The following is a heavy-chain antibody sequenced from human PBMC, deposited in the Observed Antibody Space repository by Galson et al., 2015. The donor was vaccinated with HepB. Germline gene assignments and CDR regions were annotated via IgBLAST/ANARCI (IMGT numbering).Heavy chain of an antibody. CDR2: INAGGSST. CDR1: GFTFSSNA. V-gene: IGHV3-23*01. Sequence: SLRLSCAASGFTFSSNAMSWVRQGPGKGLEWVSSINAGGSSTWYADSVKGRLTISRDNSRKTLYLQMNTVRAEDTALYYCAQHYGDYVNSIGLWGQGTLVTVSS. CDR3: AQHYGDYVNSIGL. D-gene: IGHD4-17*01. J-gene: IGHJ5*02.